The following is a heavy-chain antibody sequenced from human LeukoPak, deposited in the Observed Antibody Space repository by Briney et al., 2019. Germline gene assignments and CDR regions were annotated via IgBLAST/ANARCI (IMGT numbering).Heavy chain of an antibody. Sequence: PGGSLRLSCAASGFTFSSYGMHWVRQAPGKGLEWVAVISYDGSNEYYADSVKGRFTISRDNAKNSLYLQMNSLRAEDTAVYYCARAPCSSTSCYDAFDIWGQGTMVTVSS. V-gene: IGHV3-33*08. CDR1: GFTFSSYG. J-gene: IGHJ3*02. D-gene: IGHD2-2*01. CDR2: ISYDGSNE. CDR3: ARAPCSSTSCYDAFDI.